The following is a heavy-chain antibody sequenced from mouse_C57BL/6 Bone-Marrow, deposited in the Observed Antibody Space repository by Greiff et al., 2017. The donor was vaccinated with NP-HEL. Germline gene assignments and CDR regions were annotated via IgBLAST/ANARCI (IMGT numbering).Heavy chain of an antibody. CDR3: ARSYSSGYVWFAY. J-gene: IGHJ3*01. D-gene: IGHD3-2*02. Sequence: VQLQQSGAELARPGASVKLSCKASGYTFTSYGISWVKQRTGQGLEWIGEIYPRSGNTYYNEKFKGKATLTADKSSSTAYMELRSLTSEDSAVYFCARSYSSGYVWFAYWGQGTLVTVSA. V-gene: IGHV1-81*01. CDR1: GYTFTSYG. CDR2: IYPRSGNT.